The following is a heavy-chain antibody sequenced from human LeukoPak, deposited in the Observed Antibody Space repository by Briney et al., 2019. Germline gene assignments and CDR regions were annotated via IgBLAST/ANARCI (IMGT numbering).Heavy chain of an antibody. Sequence: VASVKVSCKASGYTFTSYGISWVRQAPGQGLEWMGWISAYSGNTNYAQKLQGRVTMTTDTSTSTAYMELRSLRSDATAVYYCARVQTSSGWPNGEHIVVVTAIDIDYWGQGTLVTVSS. D-gene: IGHD2-21*02. V-gene: IGHV1-18*01. CDR2: ISAYSGNT. CDR1: GYTFTSYG. CDR3: ARVQTSSGWPNGEHIVVVTAIDIDY. J-gene: IGHJ4*02.